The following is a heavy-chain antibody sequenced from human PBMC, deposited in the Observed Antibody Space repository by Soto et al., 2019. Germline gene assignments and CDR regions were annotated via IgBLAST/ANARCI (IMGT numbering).Heavy chain of an antibody. J-gene: IGHJ3*02. CDR2: IYPGDSDT. CDR3: ARQGRYYDSSGYYRYAFDI. Sequence: PGESLKISCKGSGYSFTSYWIGWVRQMPGKGLEWMGIIYPGDSDTRYSPSFQGQVTISADKSISTAYLQWGSLKASDTAMYYCARQGRYYDSSGYYRYAFDIWGQGTMVTVSS. D-gene: IGHD3-22*01. V-gene: IGHV5-51*01. CDR1: GYSFTSYW.